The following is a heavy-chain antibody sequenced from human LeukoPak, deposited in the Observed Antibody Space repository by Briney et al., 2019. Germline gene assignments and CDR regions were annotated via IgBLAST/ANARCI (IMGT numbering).Heavy chain of an antibody. CDR2: IYTSGST. D-gene: IGHD6-19*01. J-gene: IGHJ4*02. V-gene: IGHV4-61*02. Sequence: PSETLSLTCTVSGGSISSGSYYWSWIRQPAGKGLEWIGRIYTSGSTNYNPSLKSRVTISVDTSKNQFSLKLSSVTAADTAVYYCARYSSGWVYYFDYWGQGTLVTVSS. CDR1: GGSISSGSYY. CDR3: ARYSSGWVYYFDY.